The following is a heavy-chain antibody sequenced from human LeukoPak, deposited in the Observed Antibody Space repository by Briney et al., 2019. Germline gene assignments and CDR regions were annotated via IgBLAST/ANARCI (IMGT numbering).Heavy chain of an antibody. CDR1: GFTFSSYW. CDR3: ARVLLDDYDFRSGPYWYYYYGMDV. J-gene: IGHJ6*02. CDR2: IKQDGSEK. V-gene: IGHV3-7*01. Sequence: GGSLGLSCAASGFTFSSYWMSWVRQAPGKGLERVANIKQDGSEKYYVDSVKGRFTISRDNAKNSLYLQMNSLRAEDTAVYYCARVLLDDYDFRSGPYWYYYYGMDVWGQGTAVTVSS. D-gene: IGHD3-3*01.